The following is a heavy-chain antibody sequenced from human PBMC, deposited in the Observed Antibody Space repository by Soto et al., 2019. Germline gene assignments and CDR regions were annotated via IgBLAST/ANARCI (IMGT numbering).Heavy chain of an antibody. Sequence: QVQLQESGPGLVQPSQTLSLTCTVSGASISSGGFYWSWIRQFPGKGLEWIGYIDYRGRTFYNPSPKRRATISRHTSTSQFSLNVNLVTAADAAVFYCDRVAAAGSRWFDSWGQGTLVTVSS. J-gene: IGHJ5*01. CDR1: GASISSGGFY. CDR3: DRVAAAGSRWFDS. D-gene: IGHD6-13*01. V-gene: IGHV4-31*03. CDR2: IDYRGRT.